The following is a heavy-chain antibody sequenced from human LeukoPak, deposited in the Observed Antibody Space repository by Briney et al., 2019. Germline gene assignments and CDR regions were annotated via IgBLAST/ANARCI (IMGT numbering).Heavy chain of an antibody. D-gene: IGHD5-24*01. CDR3: AGGIDGYNLVDY. CDR2: IIPIFGTA. Sequence: SVKVSCKXSGGTFSSYAISWVRQAPGQGLEWMGGIIPIFGTANYAQEFQGRVTITTDESTSTAYMELSSLRSEDTAVYYCAGGIDGYNLVDYWGQGTLVTVSS. CDR1: GGTFSSYA. J-gene: IGHJ4*02. V-gene: IGHV1-69*05.